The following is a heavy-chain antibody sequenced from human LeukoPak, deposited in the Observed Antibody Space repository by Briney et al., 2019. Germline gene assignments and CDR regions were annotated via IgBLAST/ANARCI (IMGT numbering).Heavy chain of an antibody. CDR1: GGSISSGGYY. CDR3: ARGPPPKYCSSTSCYPYYFDY. J-gene: IGHJ4*02. D-gene: IGHD2-2*01. Sequence: SQTLSLTCTVSGGSISSGGYYWSWIRQPPGKGLEWIGYIYHSGSTYYNPSLKSRVTISVDRSKNQFSLKLSSVTAADTAVYYCARGPPPKYCSSTSCYPYYFDYWGQGTLVTVS. CDR2: IYHSGST. V-gene: IGHV4-30-2*01.